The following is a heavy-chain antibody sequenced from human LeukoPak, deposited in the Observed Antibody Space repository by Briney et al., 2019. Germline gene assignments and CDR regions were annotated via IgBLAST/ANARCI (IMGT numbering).Heavy chain of an antibody. CDR2: INHSGST. Sequence: SETLSLTCAVYGGPFSGYYWSWIRQPPGKGPEWIGEINHSGSTNYNPSLKSRVTTSVDTSKNQFSLKLSSVTAADTAVYYCARVGPSAFDIWGQGTMVTVSS. CDR3: ARVGPSAFDI. V-gene: IGHV4-34*01. J-gene: IGHJ3*02. CDR1: GGPFSGYY.